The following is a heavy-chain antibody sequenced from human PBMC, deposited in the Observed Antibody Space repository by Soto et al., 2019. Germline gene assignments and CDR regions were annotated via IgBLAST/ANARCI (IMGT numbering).Heavy chain of an antibody. D-gene: IGHD6-19*01. Sequence: VQLQESGPGLVKPSETLSLTCTVSGGSISSYYWSWIRQPPGKGLEWIGYIYYSGSTNYNPSLKSRVTISVDTSKNQFSLKLTSVTAADTAVYYCARHHSSGWLDYFDYWGQGTLVTVSS. CDR1: GGSISSYY. J-gene: IGHJ4*02. V-gene: IGHV4-59*08. CDR2: IYYSGST. CDR3: ARHHSSGWLDYFDY.